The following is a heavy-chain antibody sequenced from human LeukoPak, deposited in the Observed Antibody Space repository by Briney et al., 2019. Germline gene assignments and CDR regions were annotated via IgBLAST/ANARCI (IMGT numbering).Heavy chain of an antibody. CDR3: ARAREDYGRISSWSVHYFDY. CDR2: ISAYNGNT. CDR1: GYTFTSYG. Sequence: ASVKVSCKASGYTFTSYGISWVRQAPGQGLEWMGWISAYNGNTNYAQKLQGRVTMTTDTSTSTAYMELRSLRSDDTAVYYCARAREDYGRISSWSVHYFDYWGQGTLVTVSS. V-gene: IGHV1-18*01. D-gene: IGHD1-26*01. J-gene: IGHJ4*02.